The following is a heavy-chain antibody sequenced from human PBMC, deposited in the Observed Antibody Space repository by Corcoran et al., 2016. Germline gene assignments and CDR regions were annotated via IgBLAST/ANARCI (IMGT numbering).Heavy chain of an antibody. D-gene: IGHD6-13*01. J-gene: IGHJ4*02. V-gene: IGHV3-7*01. CDR3: GRSSWNDY. CDR2: IKGGENEK. CDR1: GFAFDTYW. Sequence: EVQLVESGGGLVQPGGSLRLSCAASGFAFDTYWMNWVRQAPGKGLEWVANIKGGENEKYYVVSVKGRFTISRDNGKNLVYLQMNSLRAEDTAVYYWGRSSWNDYWGQGTLVTVSS.